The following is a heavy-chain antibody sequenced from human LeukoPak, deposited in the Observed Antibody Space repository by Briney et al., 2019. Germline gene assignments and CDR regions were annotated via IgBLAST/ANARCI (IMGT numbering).Heavy chain of an antibody. CDR2: INPSGGIT. CDR1: GYTVTNQY. Sequence: ASVKVSCKASGYTVTNQYMQGVGQAPRQGREGMGMINPSGGITILAQKFKGRLTMTRHTPTTTVYMQLHSLRSDDTAEYYCARDSGGNSNWYYYSFYLAVWRKGPTLSLSS. J-gene: IGHJ6*03. CDR3: ARDSGGNSNWYYYSFYLAV. D-gene: IGHD6-13*01. V-gene: IGHV1-46*01.